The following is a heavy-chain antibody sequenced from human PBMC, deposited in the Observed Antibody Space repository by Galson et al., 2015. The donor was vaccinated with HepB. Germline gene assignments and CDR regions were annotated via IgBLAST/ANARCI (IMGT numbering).Heavy chain of an antibody. CDR3: AGHSSVGYKYGFADY. D-gene: IGHD5-18*01. CDR1: GYSFTSYW. Sequence: QSGAEVKKPGESLKISCKGSGYSFTSYWIGWVRQMPGKGLECMGIIYPGDSDTRYSPSFQGQVTISADKSISTAYLQWSSLKASDTAMYYCAGHSSVGYKYGFADYWGQGTLVTVAS. V-gene: IGHV5-51*01. J-gene: IGHJ4*02. CDR2: IYPGDSDT.